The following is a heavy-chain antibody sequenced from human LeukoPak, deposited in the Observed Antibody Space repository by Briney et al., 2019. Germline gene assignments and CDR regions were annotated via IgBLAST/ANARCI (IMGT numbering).Heavy chain of an antibody. Sequence: SETLSLTCTVSGYSISTGSYWAWIRRAPGGGREWIASIYHNENAYYNPSLRSRVTISVDTSKNQFSLGLRSSTAADTAIYYCARVPPYRAFDVWGQGTMVTVSS. CDR1: GYSISTGSY. CDR2: IYHNENA. CDR3: ARVPPYRAFDV. V-gene: IGHV4-38-2*02. J-gene: IGHJ3*01. D-gene: IGHD3-16*02.